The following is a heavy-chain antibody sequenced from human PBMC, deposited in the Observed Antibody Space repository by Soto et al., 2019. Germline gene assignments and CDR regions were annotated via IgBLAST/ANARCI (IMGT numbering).Heavy chain of an antibody. CDR3: ALRSMAVVPEY. D-gene: IGHD3-22*01. J-gene: IGHJ4*02. Sequence: QVQLQESGPGLVKPSETLSLTCAVSGDSISSYYCMWIRQPPGKGLESIGYLYYGRSANYNPSLTSRLPVSVHTYRHRCYLTLSSMDDADTAVHYCALRSMAVVPEYWGQGTLVTVSS. CDR2: LYYGRSA. CDR1: GDSISSYY. V-gene: IGHV4-59*01.